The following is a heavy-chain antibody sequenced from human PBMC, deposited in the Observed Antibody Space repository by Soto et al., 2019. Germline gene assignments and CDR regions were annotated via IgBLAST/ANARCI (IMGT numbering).Heavy chain of an antibody. CDR1: GFTFSNSA. D-gene: IGHD3-10*01. CDR2: ITRDGGST. CDR3: ARGSEGWFGECWH. J-gene: IGHJ4*02. V-gene: IGHV3-64*07. Sequence: EVQLVESGGGLVQPGGSLRLSCAASGFTFSNSAMHWVRQPPGEGLEYVSSITRDGGSTQYADSVRARFTISRDNXKNPLYLQMGSLRAEDMGVYYCARGSEGWFGECWHWGQGTLVTVSS.